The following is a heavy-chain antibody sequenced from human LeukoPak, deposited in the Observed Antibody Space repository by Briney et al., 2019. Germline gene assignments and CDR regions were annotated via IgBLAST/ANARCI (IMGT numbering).Heavy chain of an antibody. Sequence: GASVKVSCKASGYTFTRYDIKWVRQASGQGLQWMGWRNPNSGNIGYAQKFQGRVTMTSTTSISTAYMELSSLRSEDTAVYYCARGFRRIAAAGTGYYYYMDVWGKGTTVTVSS. J-gene: IGHJ6*03. CDR3: ARGFRRIAAAGTGYYYYMDV. V-gene: IGHV1-8*01. CDR1: GYTFTRYD. CDR2: RNPNSGNI. D-gene: IGHD6-13*01.